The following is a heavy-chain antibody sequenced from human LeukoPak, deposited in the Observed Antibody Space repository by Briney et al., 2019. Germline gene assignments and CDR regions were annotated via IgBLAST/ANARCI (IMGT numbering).Heavy chain of an antibody. V-gene: IGHV4-34*01. Sequence: SETLSLTCAVYGGSFSGYYWSWIRQPPGKGREWIGEINHSGSTNYNPSLKSRVTISVDTSKNQFSLKLSSVTAADTAVYYCASDIFRYNWFDPWGQGTLVTVSS. J-gene: IGHJ5*02. CDR2: INHSGST. CDR1: GGSFSGYY. CDR3: ASDIFRYNWFDP. D-gene: IGHD3-9*01.